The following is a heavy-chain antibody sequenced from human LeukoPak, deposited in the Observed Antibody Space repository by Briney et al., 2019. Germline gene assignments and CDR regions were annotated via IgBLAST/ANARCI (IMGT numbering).Heavy chain of an antibody. Sequence: SETLSLTCAVYGGSFGGYYWSWIRQPPGKGLEWIGEINHSGSTNYNPSLKSRVTISVDTSKNQFSLKLSSVTAADTAVYYCARVGLYCSGGSCYLGFDYWGQGTLVTVSS. V-gene: IGHV4-34*01. CDR3: ARVGLYCSGGSCYLGFDY. CDR1: GGSFGGYY. J-gene: IGHJ4*02. CDR2: INHSGST. D-gene: IGHD2-15*01.